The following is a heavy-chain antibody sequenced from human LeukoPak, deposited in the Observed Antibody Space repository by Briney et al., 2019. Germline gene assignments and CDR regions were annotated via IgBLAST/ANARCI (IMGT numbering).Heavy chain of an antibody. Sequence: GGSLRLSCAASGLTCSSYSMNWVRQAPGKGLEWVSSISSSSSYIYYADSVKGRFTISRDNAKNSLYLQMNSLRAEDTAVYYCARKLAAAGSFDYWGQGTLVTVSS. V-gene: IGHV3-21*04. CDR1: GLTCSSYS. D-gene: IGHD6-13*01. CDR2: ISSSSSYI. J-gene: IGHJ4*02. CDR3: ARKLAAAGSFDY.